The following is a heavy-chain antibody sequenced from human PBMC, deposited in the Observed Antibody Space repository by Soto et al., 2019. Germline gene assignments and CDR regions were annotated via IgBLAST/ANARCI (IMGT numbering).Heavy chain of an antibody. D-gene: IGHD2-2*01. CDR1: GFTFSNAW. V-gene: IGHV3-15*01. CDR2: IKSKTDGGTT. CDR3: TTDLVPNPVDGLDI. J-gene: IGHJ3*02. Sequence: GGSLRLSCAASGFTFSNAWMSWVRQAPGKGLEWVGRIKSKTDGGTTDYAAPVKGRFTISRDDSKNTLYLQMKSLKTEDTAVYYCTTDLVPNPVDGLDIWGQGTTVTVSS.